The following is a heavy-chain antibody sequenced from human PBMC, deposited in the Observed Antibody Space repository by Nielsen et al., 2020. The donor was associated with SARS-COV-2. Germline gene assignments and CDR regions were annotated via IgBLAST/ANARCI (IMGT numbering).Heavy chain of an antibody. Sequence: GGSLRLSCAASGFTFSSYSMNWVRQAPGKGLEWVSSISSSSSYIYYADSVKGRFTISRDNAKNSLYLQMNSLRAEDTAVYYCAKDQTLLPGPNWFDPWGQGTLVTVSS. CDR1: GFTFSSYS. CDR2: ISSSSSYI. CDR3: AKDQTLLPGPNWFDP. V-gene: IGHV3-21*04. J-gene: IGHJ5*02.